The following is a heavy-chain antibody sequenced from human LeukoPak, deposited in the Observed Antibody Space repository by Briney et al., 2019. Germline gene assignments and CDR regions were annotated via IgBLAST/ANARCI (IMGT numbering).Heavy chain of an antibody. D-gene: IGHD2-15*01. Sequence: GGSLRLSCAASGFTFSSYSMNWVRQAPGKGLGWVSSISSSSSYIYYADSVKGRFTISRDNAKNSLYLQMNSLRAEDTAVYYCARDRRYGGNSFDYWGQGTLVTVSS. CDR3: ARDRRYGGNSFDY. CDR2: ISSSSSYI. V-gene: IGHV3-21*01. J-gene: IGHJ4*02. CDR1: GFTFSSYS.